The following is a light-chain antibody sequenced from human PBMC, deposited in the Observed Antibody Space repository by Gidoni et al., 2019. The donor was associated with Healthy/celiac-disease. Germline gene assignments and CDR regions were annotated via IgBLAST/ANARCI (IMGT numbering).Light chain of an antibody. CDR3: QQRSNWPPLFT. CDR2: DAS. Sequence: EIVLTQSPATLSLSPGERATLACTASQSVSSYLACYQHKPGQAPRLLIYDASNRATGIPARFSGSGSGTDFTLTISSLEPEDFAVYYCQQRSNWPPLFTFXPXTKVDIK. V-gene: IGKV3-11*01. J-gene: IGKJ3*01. CDR1: QSVSSY.